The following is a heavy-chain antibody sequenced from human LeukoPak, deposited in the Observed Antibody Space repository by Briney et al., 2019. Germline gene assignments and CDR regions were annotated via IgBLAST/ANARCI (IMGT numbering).Heavy chain of an antibody. V-gene: IGHV3-15*01. CDR1: GFTFSNAW. CDR3: AKERQQWLDAVDY. Sequence: PGGSLRLSCAASGFTFSNAWMSWVRQAPGKGLEWVGRIKSKTDGGTTDYAAPVKGRFTISRDDSKITLYLQMNSLRAEDTAVYYCAKERQQWLDAVDYWGQGTLVTVSS. D-gene: IGHD6-19*01. J-gene: IGHJ4*02. CDR2: IKSKTDGGTT.